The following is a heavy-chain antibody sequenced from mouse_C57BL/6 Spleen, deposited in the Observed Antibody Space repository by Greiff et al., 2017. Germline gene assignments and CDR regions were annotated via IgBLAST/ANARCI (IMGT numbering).Heavy chain of an antibody. CDR2: IYPGNSDT. CDR1: GYTFTSYW. CDR3: TQDPIYYDYDRFAY. J-gene: IGHJ3*01. Sequence: VQLKESGTVLARPGASVKMSCKTSGYTFTSYWMHWVKQRPGQGLEWIGAIYPGNSDTSYNQKFKGKAKLTAVTSASTAYMELSRLTNEDSAVYYCTQDPIYYDYDRFAYWGQGTLVTVSA. V-gene: IGHV1-5*01. D-gene: IGHD2-4*01.